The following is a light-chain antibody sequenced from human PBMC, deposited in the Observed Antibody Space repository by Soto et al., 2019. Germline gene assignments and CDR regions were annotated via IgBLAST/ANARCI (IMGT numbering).Light chain of an antibody. Sequence: EIVLTQSPGTLSLSPGESATLSCSSSQSVSSNYLAWYQQKPGQAPRLLIYGASSRATGFPDRFTGSGSGTDFTLTISRLEPEDVAVYYCQQYGSSPYTFGQGTKVDIK. CDR2: GAS. J-gene: IGKJ2*01. V-gene: IGKV3-20*01. CDR3: QQYGSSPYT. CDR1: QSVSSNY.